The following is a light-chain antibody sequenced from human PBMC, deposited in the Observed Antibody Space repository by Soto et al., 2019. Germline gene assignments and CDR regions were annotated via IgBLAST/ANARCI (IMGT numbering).Light chain of an antibody. V-gene: IGLV2-11*01. Sequence: QSALTQPASVSGSPGQSITISCTGTSSDVGGYNYVSWFQHHPGKAPKLMIYDVNQRPSGVPDRFSGSKSGNTASLTISGLQAEDEADYYCCSYAGSHTFVFGGGTKLTVL. CDR1: SSDVGGYNY. CDR3: CSYAGSHTFV. CDR2: DVN. J-gene: IGLJ2*01.